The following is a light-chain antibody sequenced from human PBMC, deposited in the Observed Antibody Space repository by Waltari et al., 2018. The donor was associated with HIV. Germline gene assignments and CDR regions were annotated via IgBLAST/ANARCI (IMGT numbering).Light chain of an antibody. CDR3: AAWDDSLSGGV. J-gene: IGLJ2*01. CDR1: SSNNSRHF. Sequence: QSVLTQPPSTSWTPGQSVRRTCPASSSNNSRHFVHSYQQAPGTAPKLLISRNSQRPSGVPDRFSGSKSGTSASLAISGLRAEDEADYYCAAWDDSLSGGVFGGGTKLTVL. CDR2: RNS. V-gene: IGLV1-47*01.